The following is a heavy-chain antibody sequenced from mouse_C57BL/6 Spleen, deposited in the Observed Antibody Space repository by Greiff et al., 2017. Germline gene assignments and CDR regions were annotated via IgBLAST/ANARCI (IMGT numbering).Heavy chain of an antibody. V-gene: IGHV5-6*01. CDR3: ARQTTVVPHFDY. CDR2: ISSGGSYT. J-gene: IGHJ2*01. CDR1: GFTFSSYG. Sequence: EVMLVESGGDLVKPGGSLKLSCAASGFTFSSYGMSWVRQTPDKRLEWVATISSGGSYTYSPDSVKGRFTISRDNAKNTLYLQMSSLKSEDTAMYYCARQTTVVPHFDYWGQGTTLTVSS. D-gene: IGHD1-1*01.